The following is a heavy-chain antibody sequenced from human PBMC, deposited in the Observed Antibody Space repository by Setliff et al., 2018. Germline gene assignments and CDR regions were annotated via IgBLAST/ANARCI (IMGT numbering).Heavy chain of an antibody. D-gene: IGHD1-26*01. CDR2: IKSIDEGGTT. CDR1: GFTFRNAW. J-gene: IGHJ4*02. V-gene: IGHV3-15*01. Sequence: GGSLRLSCAVSGFTFRNAWMSWVRQAPGKGLEWVGRIKSIDEGGTTDYVAPVKDRFTISRDDSKSTLYLQMNSLKIEDTAVYYCTTDPQWGHWGQGTLVTVSS. CDR3: TTDPQWGH.